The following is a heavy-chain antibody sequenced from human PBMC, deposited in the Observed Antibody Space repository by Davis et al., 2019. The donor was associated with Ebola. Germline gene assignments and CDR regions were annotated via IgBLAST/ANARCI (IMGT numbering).Heavy chain of an antibody. J-gene: IGHJ4*02. Sequence: MPSETLSLTCAVYGGSFSGYYWSWIRQPPGKGLEWIGEINHSGSTNYNPSLKSRVIISVDTSKNQFSLKLSSVTAADTAVYYCARHGRYCSGGSCYSLPYYFDYWGQGTLVTVSS. V-gene: IGHV4-34*01. D-gene: IGHD2-15*01. CDR1: GGSFSGYY. CDR3: ARHGRYCSGGSCYSLPYYFDY. CDR2: INHSGST.